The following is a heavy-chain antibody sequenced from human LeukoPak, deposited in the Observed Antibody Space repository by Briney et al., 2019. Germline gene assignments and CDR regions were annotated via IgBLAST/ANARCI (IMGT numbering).Heavy chain of an antibody. CDR3: VRQERQSNWFDP. V-gene: IGHV4-38-2*02. J-gene: IGHJ5*02. CDR1: GYSISNGYY. CDR2: IYQSGDSP. Sequence: PSETLSLTCTVSGYSISNGYYWGWVRQSPGKGLEWIGNIYQSGDSPYYNPSLKSRVTISVDTSKNQFSLKLNSVTATDTAVHYCVRQERQSNWFDPWGQGTLVIVSS.